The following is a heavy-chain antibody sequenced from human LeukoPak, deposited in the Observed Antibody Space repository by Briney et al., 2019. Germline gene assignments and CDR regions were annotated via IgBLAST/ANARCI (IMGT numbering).Heavy chain of an antibody. J-gene: IGHJ4*02. CDR2: ISAYNGNT. CDR1: GYTFTSYG. D-gene: IGHD6-19*01. V-gene: IGHV1-18*01. Sequence: ASVKVSCKASGYTFTSYGISWVRQAPGQGLEWMGWISAYNGNTNYAQKLQGRVTMTTDTSTSTAYMELSSLRSEDTAVYYCARSWVAVAELDYWGQGTLVTVSS. CDR3: ARSWVAVAELDY.